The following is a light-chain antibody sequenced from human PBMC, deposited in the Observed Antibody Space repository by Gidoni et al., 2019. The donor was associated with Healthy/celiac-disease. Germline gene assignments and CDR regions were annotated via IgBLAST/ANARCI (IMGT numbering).Light chain of an antibody. J-gene: IGKJ4*01. CDR1: QSVSSSY. Sequence: EIVLTHSPGTLSLSPGERATLSCRASQSVSSSYLAWYQQKPGQAPRLRIYGASSRATGIPDRFSGSGSGTDFTLTISRLEPEDFAVYYCQQYGSSVLTFGGGTKVEIK. V-gene: IGKV3-20*01. CDR2: GAS. CDR3: QQYGSSVLT.